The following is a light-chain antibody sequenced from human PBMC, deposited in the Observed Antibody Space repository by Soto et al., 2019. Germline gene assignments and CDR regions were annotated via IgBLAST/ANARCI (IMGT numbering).Light chain of an antibody. Sequence: DIQMTQSPSTLSASIGDRVTITCRASESIRTWLAWYQHKPGKAPKLLIYDASSLESGVPSRFSGSRYGTDFTLTISSLQPEDFATYYCQQSYSTPRTVGQGTNVAIK. V-gene: IGKV1-5*01. CDR1: ESIRTW. CDR3: QQSYSTPRT. J-gene: IGKJ1*01. CDR2: DAS.